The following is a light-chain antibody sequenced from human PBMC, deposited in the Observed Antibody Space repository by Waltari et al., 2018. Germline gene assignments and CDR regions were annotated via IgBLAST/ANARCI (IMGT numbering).Light chain of an antibody. CDR2: EVG. CDR3: SSYTRSNTLM. CDR1: STAIGFYNY. V-gene: IGLV2-14*01. Sequence: QSALTQPASVSGSPGQSITISCSGTSTAIGFYNYVSWYQQHPGKPPKLMVYEVGHRPSGISNRFSGSKSGNTASLTISGLQADDEADYFCSSYTRSNTLMFGGGTKLTVL. J-gene: IGLJ3*02.